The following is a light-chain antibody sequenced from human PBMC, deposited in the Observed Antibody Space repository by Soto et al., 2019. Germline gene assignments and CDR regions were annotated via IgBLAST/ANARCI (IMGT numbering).Light chain of an antibody. Sequence: DIQMTQSPSSLSASVGDRVTITCRASQGISNSLAWYQQKPGKVPKLLIYGAYTLQSGVPSRFSRSGSGTDCTLTISSLQPEDVATYYCQKYNSPPITFGQRTQLE. CDR3: QKYNSPPIT. J-gene: IGKJ5*01. V-gene: IGKV1-27*01. CDR2: GAY. CDR1: QGISNS.